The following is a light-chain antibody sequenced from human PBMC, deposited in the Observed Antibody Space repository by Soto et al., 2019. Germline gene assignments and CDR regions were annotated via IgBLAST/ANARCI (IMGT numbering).Light chain of an antibody. V-gene: IGKV1-9*01. CDR2: ADS. J-gene: IGKJ4*01. CDR3: QQTRTYPRT. CDR1: QGIAAS. Sequence: DIQLTQSPSFLSASVGDRVTITCRASQGIAASLAWYQQKPGNPPRLLIYADSTLQSGVPSRFSGSGSGTRGTLTISSLEPEDFANYYCQQTRTYPRTFGGGTKVEMK.